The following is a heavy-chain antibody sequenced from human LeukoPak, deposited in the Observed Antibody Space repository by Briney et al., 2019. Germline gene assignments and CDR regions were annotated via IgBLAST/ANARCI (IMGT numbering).Heavy chain of an antibody. CDR1: GFSFSHYY. J-gene: IGHJ4*02. V-gene: IGHV3-7*01. CDR3: AGGSGWISDS. D-gene: IGHD6-19*01. Sequence: GGSLRLSCTASGFSFSHYYMAWVRQAPGKGLEWVANIQQDGSVKHYLDSVKGRFTISRDNAKNSLYLQMNSLRVEDTALYYCAGGSGWISDSWGPGTLVTVSS. CDR2: IQQDGSVK.